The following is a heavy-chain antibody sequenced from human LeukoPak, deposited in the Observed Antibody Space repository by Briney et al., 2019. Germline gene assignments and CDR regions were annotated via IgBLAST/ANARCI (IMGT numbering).Heavy chain of an antibody. Sequence: GASLKISCKGSGSSFTSYWIGWVRQLPGKGLEWMGIIYPGDSDTRYSPSFQGQVTISADKSISTAYLQWSSLKASDTAMYYCAVYYYDSSGYYGYYFDYWGQGGLVTVSS. V-gene: IGHV5-51*01. CDR3: AVYYYDSSGYYGYYFDY. J-gene: IGHJ4*02. CDR2: IYPGDSDT. D-gene: IGHD3-22*01. CDR1: GSSFTSYW.